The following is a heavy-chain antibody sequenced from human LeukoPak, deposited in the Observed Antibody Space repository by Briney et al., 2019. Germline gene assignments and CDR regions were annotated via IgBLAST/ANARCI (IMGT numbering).Heavy chain of an antibody. V-gene: IGHV3-23*01. D-gene: IGHD6-13*01. CDR1: GFTFSSYA. CDR3: AKVSAGSSWYFDY. J-gene: IGHJ4*02. Sequence: GGSLRLSCAASGFTFSSYAMSWVRQAPGKGLEWVSAISGSGGSTYYADSVKGRFTISRDNSKNTLYLQMNSPRAEDTAVHYCAKVSAGSSWYFDYWGQGTLVTVSS. CDR2: ISGSGGST.